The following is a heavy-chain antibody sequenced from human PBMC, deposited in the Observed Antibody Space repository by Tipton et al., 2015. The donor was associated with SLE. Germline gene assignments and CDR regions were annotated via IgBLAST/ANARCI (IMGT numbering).Heavy chain of an antibody. D-gene: IGHD2-15*01. CDR2: IYTSGST. J-gene: IGHJ5*02. CDR1: GGSISSGSYY. CDR3: ASAPYSSWFDP. Sequence: TLSLTCTVSGGSISSGSYYWSWIRQPAGKGLEWIGRIYTSGSTNYNPSLKSRVTMSVDTSKNQFSLKLSSVTAADTAVYYCASAPYSSWFDPWGQGTLVTVSS. V-gene: IGHV4-61*02.